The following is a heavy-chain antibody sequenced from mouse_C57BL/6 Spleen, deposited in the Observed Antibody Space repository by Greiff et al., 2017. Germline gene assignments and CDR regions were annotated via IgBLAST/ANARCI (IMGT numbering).Heavy chain of an antibody. V-gene: IGHV1-64*01. J-gene: IGHJ1*03. CDR3: ARGITTVVARYFDV. CDR2: IHPNSGST. CDR1: GYTFTSYW. D-gene: IGHD1-1*01. Sequence: VQLQQPGAELVKPGASVKLSCKASGYTFTSYWMHWVKQRPGQGLEWIGMIHPNSGSTNYNEKFKSKATMTVDKSSSTAYMQLSSLTSEDSAVYCCARGITTVVARYFDVWGTGTTVTVSS.